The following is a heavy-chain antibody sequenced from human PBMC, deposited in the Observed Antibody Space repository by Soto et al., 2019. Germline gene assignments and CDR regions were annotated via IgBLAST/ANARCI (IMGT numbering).Heavy chain of an antibody. V-gene: IGHV3-23*01. CDR2: ISGSGGST. J-gene: IGHJ1*01. CDR1: GFTFSSYA. CDR3: AKWNRQQLVSPWGYFQH. Sequence: GGSLRLSCAASGFTFSSYAMSWVRQAPGKGLEWVSAISGSGGSTYYADSVKGRFTISRDNSKNTLYLQMNSLRAEDTAVYYCAKWNRQQLVSPWGYFQHWGQGALVTVPS. D-gene: IGHD6-13*01.